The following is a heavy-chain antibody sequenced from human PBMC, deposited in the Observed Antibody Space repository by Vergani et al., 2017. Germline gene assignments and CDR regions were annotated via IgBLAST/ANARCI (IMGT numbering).Heavy chain of an antibody. CDR3: ARSIGYCTSGSCRPYYFDL. D-gene: IGHD2-15*01. Sequence: QVQLVQSGAAVKKPGASAQVSCTASGYIFKNYYMHWLRLAPGQGFQWMGVVNFVTGAATSPPKFEGRITMTRDTSTATFYMDLSSLKYEDTAIYYCARSIGYCTSGSCRPYYFDLWGQGTLVTVSS. CDR2: VNFVTGAA. V-gene: IGHV1-46*02. CDR1: GYIFKNYY. J-gene: IGHJ4*02.